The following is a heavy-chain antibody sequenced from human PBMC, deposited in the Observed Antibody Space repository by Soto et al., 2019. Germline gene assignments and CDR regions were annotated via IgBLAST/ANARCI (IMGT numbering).Heavy chain of an antibody. CDR2: ISCAGTST. Sequence: QVQLVESGGGVVQPGRSLRLSCAASGFTLSSYAMHWVRQAPGKGLEWVAVISCAGTSTYYADSVRGRFTISRDNSKDTVLLQLNSLRTEDTAVYHRARDPGHDGNEYYTVDSWGQGTLVAVSS. J-gene: IGHJ4*02. V-gene: IGHV3-30-3*01. D-gene: IGHD3-3*01. CDR3: ARDPGHDGNEYYTVDS. CDR1: GFTLSSYA.